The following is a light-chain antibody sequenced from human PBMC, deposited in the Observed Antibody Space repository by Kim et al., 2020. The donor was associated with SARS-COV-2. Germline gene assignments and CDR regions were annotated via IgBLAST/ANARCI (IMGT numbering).Light chain of an antibody. J-gene: IGKJ4*02. CDR3: QQHNSYPLT. CDR2: AAS. V-gene: IGKV1-17*03. Sequence: DIQMTQSPSAMSASVGDRVTITCRASQGISSYLAWFQQKPGQAPKRLIYAASTLQSGVPSRFSGSGSGTEFTLTISSLQPEDFATYYCQQHNSYPLTFGGGTKVDIK. CDR1: QGISSY.